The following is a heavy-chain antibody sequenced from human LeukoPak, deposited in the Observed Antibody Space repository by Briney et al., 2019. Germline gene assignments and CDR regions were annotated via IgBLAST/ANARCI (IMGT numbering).Heavy chain of an antibody. CDR1: GFTFSSYS. CDR3: ARDRGYSTFDY. J-gene: IGHJ4*02. V-gene: IGHV3-7*01. D-gene: IGHD4-23*01. CDR2: IKEDGSEI. Sequence: GGSLRLSCAASGFTFSSYSMNWVRQAPGKGLEWVANIKEDGSEINYVDSVKGRFTISRDNAKNSLYLQMNSLRVDDTAVYYCARDRGYSTFDYWGQGTLVTVSS.